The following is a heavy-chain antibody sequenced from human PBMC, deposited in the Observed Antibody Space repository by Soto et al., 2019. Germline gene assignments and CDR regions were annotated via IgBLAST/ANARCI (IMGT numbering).Heavy chain of an antibody. J-gene: IGHJ4*02. V-gene: IGHV1-18*01. Sequence: QVQLVQSGAEVKNPGASVKVSCKASGYTFTSYGISWVRQAPGQGLEWMGWISAYNGNTNYAQKLQGRVTMTTDTSTKTAYMELRRLRSDDTAVYSCARVQWLVNEDDYWGQGTLVTVSS. D-gene: IGHD6-19*01. CDR3: ARVQWLVNEDDY. CDR2: ISAYNGNT. CDR1: GYTFTSYG.